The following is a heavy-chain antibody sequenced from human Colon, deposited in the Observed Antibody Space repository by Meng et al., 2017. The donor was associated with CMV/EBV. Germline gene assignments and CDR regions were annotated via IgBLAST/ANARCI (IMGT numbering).Heavy chain of an antibody. J-gene: IGHJ4*02. D-gene: IGHD5-24*01. CDR1: TDYY. CDR2: TSPNRII. CDR3: PRGEDAYNIRL. V-gene: IGHV4-34*09. Sequence: TDYYCNWRRQLPVKGPDWIWGTSPNRIIYYNPSLTTRALISVDTSKNLFPLNLSAVTAADTDVYYCPRGEDAYNIRLWGQGTLVTVSS.